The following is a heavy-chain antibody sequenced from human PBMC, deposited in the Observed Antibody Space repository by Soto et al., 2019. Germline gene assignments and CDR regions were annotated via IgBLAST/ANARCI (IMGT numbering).Heavy chain of an antibody. CDR2: INPSAGSS. CDR1: GYTFTNYY. D-gene: IGHD2-2*02. CDR3: ARVRGYTTTHYLDY. Sequence: ASVKVSCKASGYTFTNYYMYWVRQAPGQGLEWMGIINPSAGSSSYAQRFQGRVTMTWDTSTTTVYMELSSLRSEDTAVYYCARVRGYTTTHYLDYWGQGTLVTVSS. V-gene: IGHV1-46*01. J-gene: IGHJ4*02.